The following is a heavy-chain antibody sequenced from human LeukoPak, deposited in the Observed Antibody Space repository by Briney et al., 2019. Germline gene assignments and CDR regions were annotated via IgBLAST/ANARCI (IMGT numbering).Heavy chain of an antibody. Sequence: GGSLRLSCAASGFTFSSYGMHWVRQAPGKGLEWVAFIRYDGSNKHYADSVRGRFTISRDDSKNTVYLEMSSLRDEDTAVYYCATAWQLGYWGQGTLVTVSP. CDR1: GFTFSSYG. D-gene: IGHD1-1*01. CDR2: IRYDGSNK. J-gene: IGHJ4*02. CDR3: ATAWQLGY. V-gene: IGHV3-30*02.